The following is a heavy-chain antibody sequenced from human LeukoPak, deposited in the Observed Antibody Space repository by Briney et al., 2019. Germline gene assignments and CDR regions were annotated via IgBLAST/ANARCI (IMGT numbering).Heavy chain of an antibody. CDR2: INNSGST. CDR3: ARLPGTWFDP. Sequence: SETLSLTCAVYGGSFSGYYWSWIRQPPGKGLEWIGEINNSGSTNYNPSLKSRVTISVDTSKKQFSLKLSSVTAADTAVYYCARLPGTWFDPWGQGTLVTVSS. CDR1: GGSFSGYY. J-gene: IGHJ5*02. V-gene: IGHV4-34*01. D-gene: IGHD3-10*01.